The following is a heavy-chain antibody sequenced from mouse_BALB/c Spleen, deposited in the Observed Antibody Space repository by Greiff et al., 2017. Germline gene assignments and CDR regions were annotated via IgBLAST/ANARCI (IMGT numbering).Heavy chain of an antibody. V-gene: IGHV14-3*02. D-gene: IGHD2-14*01. CDR1: GFNIKDTY. CDR2: IDPANGNT. CDR3: ARGDRYDEGDAMDY. Sequence: VQLQQSGAELVKPGASVKLSCTASGFNIKDTYMHWVKQRPEQGLEWIGRIDPANGNTKYDPKFQGKATITADTSSNTAYLQLSSLTSEDTAVYYCARGDRYDEGDAMDYWGQGTSVTVSS. J-gene: IGHJ4*01.